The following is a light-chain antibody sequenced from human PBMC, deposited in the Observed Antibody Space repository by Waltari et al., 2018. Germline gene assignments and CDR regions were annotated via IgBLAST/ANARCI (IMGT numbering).Light chain of an antibody. J-gene: IGKJ1*01. CDR3: QKYEALPAT. V-gene: IGKV3-20*01. Sequence: VLTQSPGTLSLSPGERATLSCRASQSISKYLVWYQQKPGQAPRLLIYEASIRATGIPDRFSGSGSGTDFSLIISRLEPEDFAVYYCQKYEALPATFGQGTKVEIK. CDR2: EAS. CDR1: QSISKY.